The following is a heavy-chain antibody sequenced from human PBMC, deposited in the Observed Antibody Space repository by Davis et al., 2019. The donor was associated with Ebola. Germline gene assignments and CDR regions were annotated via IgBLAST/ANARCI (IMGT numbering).Heavy chain of an antibody. CDR2: IYYSGST. D-gene: IGHD3-9*01. Sequence: MPSETLSLTCTVSGGSISSGDYYWSWIRQPPGKGLEWIGYIYYSGSTYYNPSLKSRVTISVDTSKNQFSLKLSSVTAADTAVYYCARESPYYDIVAPDWGQGTLVTVSS. CDR3: ARESPYYDIVAPD. J-gene: IGHJ4*02. V-gene: IGHV4-30-4*01. CDR1: GGSISSGDYY.